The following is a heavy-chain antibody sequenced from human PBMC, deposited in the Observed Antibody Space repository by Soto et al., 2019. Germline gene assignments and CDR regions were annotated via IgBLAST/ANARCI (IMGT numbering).Heavy chain of an antibody. Sequence: QVQLQQWGAGLLKPSETLSLTCAVYGGSFSGYYWSWIRQPPGKGLEWIGEINQSGSTNYNPSLKSRVTISVDTSKNQFSLKLSSVTAADPAVYYCARGGDIAVAGTDYYYYMDVWGKGTTVTVSS. CDR3: ARGGDIAVAGTDYYYYMDV. CDR1: GGSFSGYY. D-gene: IGHD6-19*01. CDR2: INQSGST. V-gene: IGHV4-34*01. J-gene: IGHJ6*03.